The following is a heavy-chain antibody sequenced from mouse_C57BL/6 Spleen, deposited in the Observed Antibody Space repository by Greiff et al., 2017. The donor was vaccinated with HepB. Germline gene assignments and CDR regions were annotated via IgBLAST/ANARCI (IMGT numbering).Heavy chain of an antibody. CDR2: IDPSDSYT. V-gene: IGHV1-50*01. Sequence: QLQQPGAELVKPGASVKLSCKASGYTFTSYWMQWVKQRPGQGLEWIGEIDPSDSYTNYNQKFKGKATLTVDTSSSTAYMQLSSLTSEDSAVYCCARSGYGSSYWFAYWGQGTLVTVSA. CDR3: ARSGYGSSYWFAY. D-gene: IGHD1-1*01. CDR1: GYTFTSYW. J-gene: IGHJ3*01.